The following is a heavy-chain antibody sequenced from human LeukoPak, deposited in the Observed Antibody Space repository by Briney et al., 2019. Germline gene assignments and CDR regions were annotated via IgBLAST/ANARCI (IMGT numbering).Heavy chain of an antibody. J-gene: IGHJ6*04. V-gene: IGHV3-48*04. CDR1: GFTFSTHW. CDR3: AELGITMIGGV. CDR2: ISSSGSTI. Sequence: PGGSLRLSCAASGFTFSTHWMSWVRQAPGKGLEWVSYISSSGSTIYYADSVKGRFTISRDNAKNSLYLQMNSLRAEDTAVYYCAELGITMIGGVWGKGTTVTISS. D-gene: IGHD3-10*02.